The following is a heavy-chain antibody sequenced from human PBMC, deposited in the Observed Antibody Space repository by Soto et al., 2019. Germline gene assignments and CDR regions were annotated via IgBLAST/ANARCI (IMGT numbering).Heavy chain of an antibody. J-gene: IGHJ4*02. CDR3: ARAIPGGVWGYYFDY. CDR2: IYSGGST. V-gene: IGHV3-53*01. Sequence: GGSLRLSCAASGFTVSSNYMSWVRQAPGKGLEWVSVIYSGGSTYYADSVKVRFTISRDNSKNTLYLQMNSLRAEDTAIYYCARAIPGGVWGYYFDYWGQGTLVTVSS. D-gene: IGHD7-27*01. CDR1: GFTVSSNY.